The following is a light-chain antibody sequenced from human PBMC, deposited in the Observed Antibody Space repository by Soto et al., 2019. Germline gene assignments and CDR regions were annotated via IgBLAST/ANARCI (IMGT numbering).Light chain of an antibody. CDR1: SSDVGTYNF. CDR3: SSYRGSSTYV. J-gene: IGLJ1*01. Sequence: QSVLTQPASVSGSPGQSITISCTGTSSDVGTYNFVSWYQQHPDKAHKLMIYDVSNRPSGVSDRFSGSKSGNTASLTISGLQAEDEADYYCSSYRGSSTYVFGTGTKVTVL. CDR2: DVS. V-gene: IGLV2-14*01.